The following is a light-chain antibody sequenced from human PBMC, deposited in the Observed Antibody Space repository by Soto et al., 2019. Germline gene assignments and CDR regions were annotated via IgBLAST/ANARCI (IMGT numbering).Light chain of an antibody. Sequence: EIGLTQSPATLSLSPGERATLSCRASQSISGYLGCYQQKPGQAPRLLIYADSNRATGIPARFSGSGSGRDFTLTISSLEPEDFSVYYCQQRYNWPITFGQGTRLEIK. CDR1: QSISGY. J-gene: IGKJ5*01. CDR2: ADS. CDR3: QQRYNWPIT. V-gene: IGKV3-11*02.